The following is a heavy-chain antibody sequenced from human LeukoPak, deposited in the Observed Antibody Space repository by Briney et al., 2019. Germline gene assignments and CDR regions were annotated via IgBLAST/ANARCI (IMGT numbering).Heavy chain of an antibody. V-gene: IGHV5-51*01. D-gene: IGHD3-16*02. CDR1: GYSFTSYW. Sequence: GESLQISCKGSGYSFTSYWIGWVRQVPGKGLEWMGIIYPGDSDTRYSPSFQGQVTISADKSISTAYLQWSSLKASDTAMYYCARRYYDYVWGSYRVLGAFDIWGQGTMVTVSS. CDR2: IYPGDSDT. J-gene: IGHJ3*02. CDR3: ARRYYDYVWGSYRVLGAFDI.